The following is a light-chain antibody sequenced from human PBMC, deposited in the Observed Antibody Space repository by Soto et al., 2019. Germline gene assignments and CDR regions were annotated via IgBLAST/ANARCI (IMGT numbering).Light chain of an antibody. CDR2: GAS. CDR1: QSVSSSY. Sequence: EIVLTQSPDTLSLSPGERATLSCRASQSVSSSYLAWYQQKVGQAPRLLIYGASSRATGIPDRFSGSGSETVFTLTISRLEPEDFAVYYCQQYGSSPPLTFGGGTKVEIK. CDR3: QQYGSSPPLT. J-gene: IGKJ4*01. V-gene: IGKV3-20*01.